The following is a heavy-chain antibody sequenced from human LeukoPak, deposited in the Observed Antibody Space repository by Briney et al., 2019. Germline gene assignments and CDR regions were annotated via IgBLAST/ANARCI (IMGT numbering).Heavy chain of an antibody. V-gene: IGHV3-23*01. J-gene: IGHJ6*03. CDR3: AKDMKWELLPGYMDV. CDR1: GFTFTSYA. Sequence: GGSLRLSCAASGFTFTSYAMSWVRQAPGKGLEWVSVISGSGGSAYYADSVKGRFTISRDTSKNTLYLQMNSLRAEDTAVYYCAKDMKWELLPGYMDVWGKGTTVTVSS. CDR2: ISGSGGSA. D-gene: IGHD1-26*01.